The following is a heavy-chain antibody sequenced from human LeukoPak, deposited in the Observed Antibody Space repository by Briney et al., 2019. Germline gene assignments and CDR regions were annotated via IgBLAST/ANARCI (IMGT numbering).Heavy chain of an antibody. Sequence: SETLSLTCAVYGGSFSGYYWSWIRQPPGKGLEWIGEINHSGSTNYNPSLKSRVTISVDTSKNQFSLKLSSVTAADTAVYYCARGVSGYYPSTNYWGQGTLVTVSS. V-gene: IGHV4-34*01. D-gene: IGHD3-22*01. CDR3: ARGVSGYYPSTNY. CDR1: GGSFSGYY. J-gene: IGHJ4*02. CDR2: INHSGST.